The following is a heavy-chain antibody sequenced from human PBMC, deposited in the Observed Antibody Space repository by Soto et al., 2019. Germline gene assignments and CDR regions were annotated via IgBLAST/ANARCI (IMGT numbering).Heavy chain of an antibody. CDR3: ATRYSYVHF. CDR2: INPNSGDT. V-gene: IGHV1-2*02. D-gene: IGHD5-18*01. J-gene: IGHJ4*02. CDR1: GGTFSSHT. Sequence: ASVKVSCKATGGTFSSHTISWVRQAPGQGLEWMGWINPNSGDTTYAQKFQGRVTMTRDTYFSRAYMELSSLRSDDTAVYYCATRYSYVHFWGQAALVTVPS.